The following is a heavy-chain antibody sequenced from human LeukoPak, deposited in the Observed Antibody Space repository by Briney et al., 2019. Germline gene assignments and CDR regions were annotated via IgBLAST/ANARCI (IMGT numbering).Heavy chain of an antibody. V-gene: IGHV3-53*01. Sequence: GGSLRLSCAASGFTFSSYSMNWVRQAPGKGLEWVSVTYNGGSTYYADSVKGRFTISRDNSKNTLYLQMNSLRAEDTAVYYCAREGHPYGMDVWGQGTTVTVSS. CDR1: GFTFSSYS. J-gene: IGHJ6*02. CDR2: TYNGGST. CDR3: AREGHPYGMDV.